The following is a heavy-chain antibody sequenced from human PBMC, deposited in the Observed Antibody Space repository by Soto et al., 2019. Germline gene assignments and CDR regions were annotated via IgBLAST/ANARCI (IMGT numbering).Heavy chain of an antibody. D-gene: IGHD3-22*01. CDR1: GGSISSGSYY. Sequence: SETLCLTCTVSGGSISSGSYYWSWSRQRPGQGLEWIGYISYSGSTYYNPSLKSRLTISADTSKNQFALKLSSVTAADTAVYYCVRLHTINMIVMVLDSCGQGTLIT. CDR2: ISYSGST. CDR3: VRLHTINMIVMVLDS. J-gene: IGHJ4*02. V-gene: IGHV4-31*03.